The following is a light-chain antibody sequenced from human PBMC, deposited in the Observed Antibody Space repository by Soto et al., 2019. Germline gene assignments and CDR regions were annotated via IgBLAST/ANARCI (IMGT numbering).Light chain of an antibody. CDR3: LSFTTTGTHV. CDR2: EVN. V-gene: IGLV2-14*01. CDR1: IRHIGTYDY. Sequence: LTLADHLAGSPRRSTTILCTGTIRHIGTYDYVSWFQQHPGKDPDLMISEVNSRPSGVSNRFSGSKSGNTAYLTISGLQVEDEAEYFRLSFTTTGTHVFGTGTKVTVL. J-gene: IGLJ1*01.